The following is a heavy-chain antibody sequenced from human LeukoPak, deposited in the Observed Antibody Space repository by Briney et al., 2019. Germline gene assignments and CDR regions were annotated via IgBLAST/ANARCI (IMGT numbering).Heavy chain of an antibody. J-gene: IGHJ3*02. Sequence: GGSLRLSCAASGFTFNTYGMSWVRQAPGKGLEWVSGISGSGGATYYADSVKGRFTISRDNSKNTLYLQMNSLRAEDTAVYYCAKQEWEPFTRIGAFDIWGQGTMVTVSS. V-gene: IGHV3-23*01. CDR2: ISGSGGAT. D-gene: IGHD1-26*01. CDR1: GFTFNTYG. CDR3: AKQEWEPFTRIGAFDI.